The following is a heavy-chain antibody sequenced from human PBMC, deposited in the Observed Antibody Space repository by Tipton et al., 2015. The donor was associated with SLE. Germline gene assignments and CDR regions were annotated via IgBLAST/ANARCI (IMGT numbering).Heavy chain of an antibody. CDR2: ISYDGSNK. D-gene: IGHD2-21*01. V-gene: IGHV3-30*04. CDR3: ASSILWWQVDY. J-gene: IGHJ4*02. CDR1: GFTFSNYA. Sequence: QLVQSGGGVVQPGRSLRLSCAASGFTFSNYAMHWVRQAPGKGLEWVAVISYDGSNKYYADSVKGRFTISRDNSKNTLYLQMNSLRAEDTAVYYCASSILWWQVDYWGQGTLVTVSS.